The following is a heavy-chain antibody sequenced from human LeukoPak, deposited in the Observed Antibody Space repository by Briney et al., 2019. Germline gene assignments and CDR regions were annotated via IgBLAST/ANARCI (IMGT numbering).Heavy chain of an antibody. J-gene: IGHJ4*02. Sequence: GASVKVSCKASGYTFTSYGISWVRQAPGQGLEWMGWISAYNGNTNYAQKLQGRVTMTTDTSTSTAYVELRSLRSDDTAVYYCARDGRIAVAGSQDYFDYWGQGTLVTVSS. CDR1: GYTFTSYG. D-gene: IGHD6-19*01. V-gene: IGHV1-18*01. CDR2: ISAYNGNT. CDR3: ARDGRIAVAGSQDYFDY.